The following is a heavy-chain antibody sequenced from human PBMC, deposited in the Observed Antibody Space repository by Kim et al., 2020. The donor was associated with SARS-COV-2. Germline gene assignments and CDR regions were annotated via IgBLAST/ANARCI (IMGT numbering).Heavy chain of an antibody. D-gene: IGHD6-13*01. CDR3: ARDRSSWDEGRGMDV. J-gene: IGHJ6*02. V-gene: IGHV3-48*03. Sequence: GGSLRLSCAASGFTFSSYEMNWVRQAPGKGLEWVSYISSSGSTIYYADSVKGRFTISRDNAKNSLYLQMNSLRAEDTAVYYCARDRSSWDEGRGMDVWGQGTTVTVSS. CDR1: GFTFSSYE. CDR2: ISSSGSTI.